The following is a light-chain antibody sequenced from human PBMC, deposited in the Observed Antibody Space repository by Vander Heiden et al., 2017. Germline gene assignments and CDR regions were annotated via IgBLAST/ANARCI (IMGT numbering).Light chain of an antibody. J-gene: IGKJ5*01. CDR2: DAS. Sequence: DIHMTQSPSSLSASVGDKITITCQASLDITNYLNWYQQKPGKAPKLLIYDASNLETGVPSRFSGSGSGTHFTFTISSLQPEDFATYYCQQYDYLPPTFGQGTRLEIK. V-gene: IGKV1-33*01. CDR1: LDITNY. CDR3: QQYDYLPPT.